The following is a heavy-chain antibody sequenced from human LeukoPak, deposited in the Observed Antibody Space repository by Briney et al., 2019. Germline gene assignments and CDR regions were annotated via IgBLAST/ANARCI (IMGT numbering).Heavy chain of an antibody. D-gene: IGHD2-21*01. CDR3: ARSGHIAVDLDAFDN. CDR1: GGSISSGGYY. Sequence: SETLSLTCTVSGGSISSGGYYWSWIRQHPGKGLEWIGYIYYSGSTYYNPSLKSRVTISVDTSKNQFSLKLSSVTAADTAVYYCARSGHIAVDLDAFDNWGQGTMVTVSS. J-gene: IGHJ3*02. CDR2: IYYSGST. V-gene: IGHV4-31*03.